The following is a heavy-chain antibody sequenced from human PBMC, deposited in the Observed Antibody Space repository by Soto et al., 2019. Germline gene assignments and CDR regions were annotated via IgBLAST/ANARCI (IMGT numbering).Heavy chain of an antibody. CDR2: IVVGSGNT. Sequence: QMPLVQSGPEVKKPGTSVKVSCKASGFTFSSSAVQWVRQARGQRLEWIGWIVVGSGNTNYAQKFQERVTITRDMSITTVYMELSSLRSEDTAVYYCAAIVNDNWILMQAFDIWGQGTLVTVSS. CDR3: AAIVNDNWILMQAFDI. J-gene: IGHJ3*02. V-gene: IGHV1-58*01. CDR1: GFTFSSSA. D-gene: IGHD1-20*01.